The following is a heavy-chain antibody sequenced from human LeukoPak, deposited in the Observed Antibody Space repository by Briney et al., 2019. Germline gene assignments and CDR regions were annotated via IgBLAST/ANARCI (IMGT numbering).Heavy chain of an antibody. J-gene: IGHJ4*02. Sequence: SVKVSCKASGGTFSSYAISWVRQAPGQGLEWMGRIIPIFGIANYAQKFQGRVTITADKSTSTAYMELSSLRSEDTAVYYCARDLDLGSSTGCCYFWGQGTLVTVSS. CDR1: GGTFSSYA. CDR2: IIPIFGIA. V-gene: IGHV1-69*04. CDR3: ARDLDLGSSTGCCYF. D-gene: IGHD2-2*01.